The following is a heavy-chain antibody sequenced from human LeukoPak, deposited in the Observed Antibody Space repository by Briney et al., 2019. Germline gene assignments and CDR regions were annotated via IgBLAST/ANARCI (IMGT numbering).Heavy chain of an antibody. V-gene: IGHV4-34*01. CDR1: GGSFSGYY. J-gene: IGHJ4*02. D-gene: IGHD5-18*01. CDR2: INHSGST. CDR3: ARRAPYSYEWSTLDY. Sequence: SETLSLTCAVYGGSFSGYYWSWIRQPPGKGLEWIGEINHSGSTKYNPTLKSRVTISVDTSKNQFSLKLSSVTAADTAVYYCARRAPYSYEWSTLDYWGQGTLVTVSS.